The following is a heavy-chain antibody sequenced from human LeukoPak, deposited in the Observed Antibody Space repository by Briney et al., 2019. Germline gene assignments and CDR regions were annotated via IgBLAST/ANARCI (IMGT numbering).Heavy chain of an antibody. J-gene: IGHJ6*03. CDR2: ISYDGSNK. Sequence: GGSLRLSCAGSGFTFSSYAMHWVRQAPGKGLEWVAVISYDGSNKYYADSVKGRFTISRDNSKNTLYLQMNSLRAEDTAVYYCAREGYSSGWYGYYYYYMDVWGKGTTVTVSS. CDR1: GFTFSSYA. D-gene: IGHD6-19*01. CDR3: AREGYSSGWYGYYYYYMDV. V-gene: IGHV3-30*04.